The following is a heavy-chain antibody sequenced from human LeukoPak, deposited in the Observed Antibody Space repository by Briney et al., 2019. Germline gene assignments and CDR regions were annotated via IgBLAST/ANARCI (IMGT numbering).Heavy chain of an antibody. CDR1: GGSISSSSYY. Sequence: SETLSLTCTVSGGSISSSSYYWGWIRQRPGKGLEWIGSIYYSGSTYYNPSLKSRVTISVDTSKNQFSLKLSSVTAADTAVYYCARGYSSGSSRAFDIWGQGTMVTVSS. CDR3: ARGYSSGSSRAFDI. CDR2: IYYSGST. V-gene: IGHV4-39*07. J-gene: IGHJ3*02. D-gene: IGHD6-19*01.